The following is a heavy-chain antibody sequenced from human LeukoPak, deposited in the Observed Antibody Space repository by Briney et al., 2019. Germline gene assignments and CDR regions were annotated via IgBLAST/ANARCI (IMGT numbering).Heavy chain of an antibody. CDR2: ISSDSSSV. CDR3: ARETGYCSSTSCDRYYYYMDV. D-gene: IGHD2-2*02. J-gene: IGHJ6*03. CDR1: GFTFSGYS. Sequence: GGSLRLSCAASGFTFSGYSMNWVRQAPGKGLEWVSYISSDSSSVYYADSVQGRFTISRDNAKNSLYLQMNSLRAEDTAVYYCARETGYCSSTSCDRYYYYMDVWGKGTTVTVSS. V-gene: IGHV3-48*01.